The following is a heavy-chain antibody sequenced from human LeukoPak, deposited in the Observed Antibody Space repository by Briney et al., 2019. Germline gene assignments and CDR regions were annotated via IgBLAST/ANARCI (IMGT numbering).Heavy chain of an antibody. D-gene: IGHD4-17*01. CDR2: IIPIVNKA. CDR3: ARDPTVANQYYFDY. Sequence: ASVKVSCKASGGTFSSYAINWVRQAPGQGLEWMGTIIPIVNKANYAQNFQGRVTLTTDKSTSTAYMELSSLRSEDTAVYYCARDPTVANQYYFDYWGQGTLVTVSS. J-gene: IGHJ4*02. V-gene: IGHV1-69*04. CDR1: GGTFSSYA.